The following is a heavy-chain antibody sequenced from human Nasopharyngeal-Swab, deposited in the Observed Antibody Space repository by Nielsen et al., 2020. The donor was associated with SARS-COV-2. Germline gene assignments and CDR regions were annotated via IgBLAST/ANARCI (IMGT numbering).Heavy chain of an antibody. CDR1: GFTFSDYY. CDR2: ISSSGSTI. CDR3: AREPDSSSWSTNWFDP. J-gene: IGHJ5*02. V-gene: IGHV3-11*01. Sequence: GESLKISCAASGFTFSDYYTSWIRQAPRKGLEWVSYISSSGSTIYYADSVKGRFTISRDNAKNSLYLQMNSLRAEDTAVYYCAREPDSSSWSTNWFDPWGQGTLVTVSS. D-gene: IGHD6-13*01.